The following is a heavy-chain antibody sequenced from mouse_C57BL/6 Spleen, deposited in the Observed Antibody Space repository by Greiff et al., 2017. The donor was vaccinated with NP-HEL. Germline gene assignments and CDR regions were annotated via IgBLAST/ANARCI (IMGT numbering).Heavy chain of an antibody. CDR3: ARSDGYYRDVDV. D-gene: IGHD2-3*01. CDR2: IYPGSGST. V-gene: IGHV1-55*01. J-gene: IGHJ1*03. Sequence: QVQLQQPGAELVKPGASVKMSCKASGYTFTSYWITWVKQRPGQGLEWIGDIYPGSGSTNYNEKFKSKATLTVDTSSSTAYMQLSSLTSEDSAVYYCARSDGYYRDVDVWGTGTTVTVSS. CDR1: GYTFTSYW.